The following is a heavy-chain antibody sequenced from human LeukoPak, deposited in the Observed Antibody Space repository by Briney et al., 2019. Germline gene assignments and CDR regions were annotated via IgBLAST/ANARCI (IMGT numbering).Heavy chain of an antibody. V-gene: IGHV3-23*01. CDR3: AKAGRPQAVAGWIDY. CDR2: MGGGGTT. D-gene: IGHD6-19*01. Sequence: GGSLRLSCAASGFTFNNYVMSWVRQAPGKGLEWVSAMGGGGTTYYADYVKGRFTISRDTSKNALYLQMNSLRAEDTAIYYCAKAGRPQAVAGWIDYWGQGTLVTVSS. CDR1: GFTFNNYV. J-gene: IGHJ4*02.